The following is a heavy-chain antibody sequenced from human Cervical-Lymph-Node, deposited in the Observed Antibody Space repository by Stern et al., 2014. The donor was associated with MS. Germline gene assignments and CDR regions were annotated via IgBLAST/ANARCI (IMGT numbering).Heavy chain of an antibody. J-gene: IGHJ6*02. CDR2: TYYRSKWSS. CDR1: GDSVSSNSAA. Sequence: QVQLQQSGPGLVKPSQTLSLTCAISGDSVSSNSAAWYWIRQSPSRGLEWLGRTYYRSKWSSDYAVSVKSRITINPDTSKNQFSLQLSSVAPEDTAVYYCARVRTRAYPSRVASGYYYGLDVWGQGTTVTVSS. D-gene: IGHD6-13*01. V-gene: IGHV6-1*01. CDR3: ARVRTRAYPSRVASGYYYGLDV.